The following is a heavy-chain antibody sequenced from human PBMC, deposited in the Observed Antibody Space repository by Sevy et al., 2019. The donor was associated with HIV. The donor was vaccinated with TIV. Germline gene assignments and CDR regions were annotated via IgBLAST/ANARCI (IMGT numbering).Heavy chain of an antibody. CDR3: ARLMITFGGVIVCYFDY. Sequence: SETLSLTCTVSGGSISSSSYYWGWIRQPPGKGLEWIGSIYYSGSTYYNPSLKSRVTISVDTSKNQFSLKLSSVTAADTAVYYCARLMITFGGVIVCYFDYWGQGTLVTVSS. D-gene: IGHD3-16*02. CDR1: GGSISSSSYY. V-gene: IGHV4-39*01. J-gene: IGHJ4*02. CDR2: IYYSGST.